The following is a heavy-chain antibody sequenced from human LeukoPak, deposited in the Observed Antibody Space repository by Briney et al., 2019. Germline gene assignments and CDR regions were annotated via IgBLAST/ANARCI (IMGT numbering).Heavy chain of an antibody. V-gene: IGHV1-69*06. J-gene: IGHJ4*02. CDR3: ARDPAYYGSGSYRPYYFDY. CDR2: IIPIFGTA. Sequence: VASVKVSCKASGYTFTGYYMHWVRQAPGQGLEWMGGIIPIFGTANYAQKFQGRVTITADKSTSTAYMELSSLRSEDTAVYYCARDPAYYGSGSYRPYYFDYWGQGTLVTVSS. D-gene: IGHD3-10*01. CDR1: GYTFTGYY.